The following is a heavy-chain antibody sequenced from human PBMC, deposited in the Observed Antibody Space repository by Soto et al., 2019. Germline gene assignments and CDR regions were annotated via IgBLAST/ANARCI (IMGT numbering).Heavy chain of an antibody. D-gene: IGHD3-9*01. CDR3: ARVRERLQYFDWFYHFDS. CDR2: IYYSGST. Sequence: SETLSLTCTVSGGSIGGFYWGWIRQAPGKGLEWIGYIYYSGSTKYNPSLKTRVTMSADTTKNQVSLRLASVTAADTAVYYCARVRERLQYFDWFYHFDSWGQGTLVTAPQ. J-gene: IGHJ4*02. V-gene: IGHV4-59*12. CDR1: GGSIGGFY.